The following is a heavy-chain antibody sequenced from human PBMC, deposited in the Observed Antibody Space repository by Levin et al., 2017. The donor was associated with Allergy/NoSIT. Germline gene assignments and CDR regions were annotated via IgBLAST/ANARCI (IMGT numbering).Heavy chain of an antibody. CDR3: ARAIVPASIGTLGY. CDR1: GFIFSSYG. CDR2: ISYDGSKK. D-gene: IGHD2-2*01. V-gene: IGHV3-30*03. Sequence: SGGSLRLSCTASGFIFSSYGIHWVRQAPGKGLEWVAIISYDGSKKYYAESVKGRFTISRDDSKNSLYLQMNSLRAEDTAIYYGARAIVPASIGTLGYWGQGTLVTVSS. J-gene: IGHJ4*02.